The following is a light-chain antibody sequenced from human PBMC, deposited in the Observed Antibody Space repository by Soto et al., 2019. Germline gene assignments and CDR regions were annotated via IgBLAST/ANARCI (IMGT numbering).Light chain of an antibody. Sequence: DIQMTQSPSSLAASFGDRITITCRASQGISNYLAWYQQKPGKAPKLLIYAASALQSGVPSRLSGSGSGTDFTLTINSLQPEDVATYYCQQYNSYPVFGQGTRLEIK. CDR3: QQYNSYPV. V-gene: IGKV1-27*01. J-gene: IGKJ5*01. CDR1: QGISNY. CDR2: AAS.